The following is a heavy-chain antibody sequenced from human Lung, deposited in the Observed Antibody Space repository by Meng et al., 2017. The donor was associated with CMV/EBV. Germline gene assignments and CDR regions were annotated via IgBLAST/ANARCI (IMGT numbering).Heavy chain of an antibody. CDR1: SDSITNYF. CDR2: LYPDGST. CDR3: ARTPVRFCNTHMCYAFDY. J-gene: IGHJ4*02. V-gene: IGHV4-4*07. Sequence: QEKLEESGPRRVKPWETLSVTCIVSSDSITNYFGSWVRQPAGKGLEWIGRLYPDGSTDYNPSLSSRLTLSLDTSKIRFSLKLRSVTAADTAIYYCARTPVRFCNTHMCYAFDYWGQGALVTVSS. D-gene: IGHD2-2*01.